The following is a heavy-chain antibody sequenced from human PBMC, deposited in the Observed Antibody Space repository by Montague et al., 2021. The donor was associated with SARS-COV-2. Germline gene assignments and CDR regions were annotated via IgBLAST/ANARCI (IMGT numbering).Heavy chain of an antibody. V-gene: IGHV4-39*07. D-gene: IGHD6-13*01. J-gene: IGHJ6*02. CDR2: IYYSGST. Sequence: SETLSLTYTVSGGSISSSSYYWGWIRQPPEKGLEWIGSIYYSGSTYYNPSLKSRVTISVDTSKNQFSLKLSSVTAADTAVYYCARVGRQQLVRLSGMDVRGQGTTVTVSS. CDR3: ARVGRQQLVRLSGMDV. CDR1: GGSISSSSYY.